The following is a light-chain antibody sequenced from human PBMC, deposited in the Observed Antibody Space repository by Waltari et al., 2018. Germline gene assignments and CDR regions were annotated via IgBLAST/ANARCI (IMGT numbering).Light chain of an antibody. CDR2: DND. V-gene: IGLV1-51*01. CDR3: GTWDSSLSDVV. Sequence: QSVLTQPPSVSAAPRQKVTISCPGSNSNIGHNNVPWYQQVPGTAPKLLIYDNDKRPSGIPDRFSGFKSGTSATLGITGLQTGDEAEYYCGTWDSSLSDVVFGGGTKLTVL. J-gene: IGLJ3*02. CDR1: NSNIGHNN.